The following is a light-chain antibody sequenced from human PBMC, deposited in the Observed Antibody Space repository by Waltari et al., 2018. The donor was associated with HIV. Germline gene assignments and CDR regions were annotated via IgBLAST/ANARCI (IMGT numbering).Light chain of an antibody. Sequence: QSVLTPPPSVSAAPGQKVNISCPGSSSHIGNTYVYWYQQLPGTAPKLLIYDNNKRPSGIPDRFSGSKSGTSATLGITGLQTGDEADYYCGTWDSSLSAGGIFGGGTKLTVL. CDR3: GTWDSSLSAGGI. J-gene: IGLJ2*01. V-gene: IGLV1-51*01. CDR1: SSHIGNTY. CDR2: DNN.